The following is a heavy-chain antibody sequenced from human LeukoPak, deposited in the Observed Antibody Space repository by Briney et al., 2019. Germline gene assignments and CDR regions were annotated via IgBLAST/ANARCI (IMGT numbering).Heavy chain of an antibody. V-gene: IGHV3-15*01. CDR1: GLTFSNAW. D-gene: IGHD3-10*01. CDR3: TTTPPYGSGQFH. J-gene: IGHJ4*02. Sequence: PGGSLRLSCAASGLTFSNAWMSWVRQAPGKGLEWVGRIKSKTDGGTTDYAAPVKGRFTISRDDSKNTLYLQMNSLKTEDTAVYYCTTTPPYGSGQFHWGQGTLVTVSS. CDR2: IKSKTDGGTT.